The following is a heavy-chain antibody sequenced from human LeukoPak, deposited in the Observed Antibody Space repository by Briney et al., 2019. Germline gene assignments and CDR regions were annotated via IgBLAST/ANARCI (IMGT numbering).Heavy chain of an antibody. V-gene: IGHV3-23*01. CDR2: ISGSGGST. D-gene: IGHD6-19*01. CDR1: GFTFSSYG. Sequence: GGSLRLSCAASGFTFSSYGMHWVRQAPGKGLEWVSAISGSGGSTYYADSVKGRFTISRDNSKNTLYLQMNSLRAEDTAVYYCAKEGPDSSGWYSYFDYWGQGTLVTVSS. CDR3: AKEGPDSSGWYSYFDY. J-gene: IGHJ4*02.